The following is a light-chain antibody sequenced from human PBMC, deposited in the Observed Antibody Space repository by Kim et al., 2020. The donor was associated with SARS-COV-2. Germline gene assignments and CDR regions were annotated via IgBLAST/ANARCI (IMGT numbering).Light chain of an antibody. Sequence: SASVGDRVTMTCRASQGIGSWLAWYQQKPGKAPQLLIHAASRLRSGVPSRFSGSGSGTDFTLTISSLQPEDFATYYCQQANSFPLTFGGGTKLEI. CDR2: AAS. CDR1: QGIGSW. V-gene: IGKV1-12*01. J-gene: IGKJ4*01. CDR3: QQANSFPLT.